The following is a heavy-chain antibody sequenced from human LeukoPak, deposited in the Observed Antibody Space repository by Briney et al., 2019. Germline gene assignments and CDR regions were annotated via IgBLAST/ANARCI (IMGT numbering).Heavy chain of an antibody. Sequence: GGSLRLSCAASGFTFSSYSMNWVRQAPGKGPEWVSSISSSSYIYYADSVKGRFTISRDNAKNSLYLQMNSLRAEDTAVYYCARDSRTGADAFDIWGQGTMVTVSS. V-gene: IGHV3-21*01. CDR1: GFTFSSYS. J-gene: IGHJ3*02. CDR3: ARDSRTGADAFDI. D-gene: IGHD1-1*01. CDR2: ISSSSYI.